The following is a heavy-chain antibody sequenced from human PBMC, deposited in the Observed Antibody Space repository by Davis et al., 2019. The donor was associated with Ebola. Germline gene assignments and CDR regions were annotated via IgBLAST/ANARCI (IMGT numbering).Heavy chain of an antibody. CDR2: IRKDGVQK. D-gene: IGHD6-19*01. J-gene: IGHJ4*02. CDR1: GLTFSNFG. CDR3: ARVVSGY. Sequence: GGSLRLSCATSGLTFSNFGMSWVRQAPGKGLEWVATIRKDGVQKFYVDSVKGRFIISRDNAKNSLYLQMNSLRDEDTAVYYCARVVSGYWGQGLLVTVSS. V-gene: IGHV3-7*03.